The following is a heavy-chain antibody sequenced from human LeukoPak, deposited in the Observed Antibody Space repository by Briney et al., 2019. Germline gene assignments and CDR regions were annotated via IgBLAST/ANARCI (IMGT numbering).Heavy chain of an antibody. D-gene: IGHD3-22*01. J-gene: IGHJ4*02. V-gene: IGHV3-21*01. CDR3: ARDGQNYYDSSGYNPFDY. CDR2: ISSSSSYI. Sequence: PGGSLRLSCAASGFTFSSYSMNWVRQAPGKGLEWASSISSSSSYIYYADSVKGRFTISRDNAKNSLYLQMNSLRAEDTAVYYCARDGQNYYDSSGYNPFDYWGQGTLVTVSS. CDR1: GFTFSSYS.